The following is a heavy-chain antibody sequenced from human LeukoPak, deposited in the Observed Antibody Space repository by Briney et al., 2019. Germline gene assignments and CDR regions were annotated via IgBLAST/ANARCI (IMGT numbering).Heavy chain of an antibody. Sequence: SETLSLTRTVSGGSIRSYFWSWIRQPPGKGLEWIGYVYYSGSTNYNPSLKSRVTISVDTSKKQFSLKLSSVTAADTAVYYCARRPDGTSHFDYWGQGTLVTVSS. CDR3: ARRPDGTSHFDY. J-gene: IGHJ4*02. CDR2: VYYSGST. V-gene: IGHV4-59*08. CDR1: GGSIRSYF. D-gene: IGHD6-6*01.